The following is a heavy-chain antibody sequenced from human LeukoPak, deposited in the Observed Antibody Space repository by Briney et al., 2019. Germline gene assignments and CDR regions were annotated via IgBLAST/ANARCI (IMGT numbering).Heavy chain of an antibody. CDR1: GFTFSAYG. V-gene: IGHV3-30*12. Sequence: HPGGSLRLSCAASGFTFSAYGMHWVRQAPGKGLEWVAVIAYDGKDKFYAESVKGRFTISRDNSKNTVHLQMNSLRAEDTAVYYCAKKLVPAARGFHYYYYMDVWGKGTTVTVSS. D-gene: IGHD2-2*01. CDR2: IAYDGKDK. CDR3: AKKLVPAARGFHYYYYMDV. J-gene: IGHJ6*03.